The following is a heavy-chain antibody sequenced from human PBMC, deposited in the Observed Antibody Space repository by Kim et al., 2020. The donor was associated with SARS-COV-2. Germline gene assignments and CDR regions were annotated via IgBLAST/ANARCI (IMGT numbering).Heavy chain of an antibody. CDR2: A. CDR3: ARDSLSGGSAN. Sequence: ANYAQKFQGRVTITADESTSTAYMELSSLRSEDTAVYYCARDSLSGGSANWGQGTLVTVSS. D-gene: IGHD1-26*01. J-gene: IGHJ4*02. V-gene: IGHV1-69*01.